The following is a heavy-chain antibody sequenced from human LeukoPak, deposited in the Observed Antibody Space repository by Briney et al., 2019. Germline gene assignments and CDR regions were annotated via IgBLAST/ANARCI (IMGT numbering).Heavy chain of an antibody. Sequence: GGSLRLSCTVSGFTVSSNSMSWVRQAPGKGLEWVSFIYSDNTHYSDSVKGRFTISRDNSKNTLYLQMNSLRAEDTAVYYCAKDRGITNSFDYWGQGTLVTVSS. V-gene: IGHV3-53*01. CDR2: IYSDNT. CDR3: AKDRGITNSFDY. D-gene: IGHD3-10*01. J-gene: IGHJ4*02. CDR1: GFTVSSNS.